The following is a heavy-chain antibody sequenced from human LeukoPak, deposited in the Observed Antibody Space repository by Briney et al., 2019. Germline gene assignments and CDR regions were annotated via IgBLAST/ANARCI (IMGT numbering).Heavy chain of an antibody. D-gene: IGHD2-2*01. J-gene: IGHJ4*01. Sequence: PGGSLRLSCAASGFAFGDYHMSWIRQAPGKGLEWLSYIRWSSNYKDFADSVRGRFTVSRDNAKNSMYLQMSSLRAEDTAVYYCAEPSCLAGAYCSTNFWGQGTLVTVSS. CDR2: IRWSSNYK. V-gene: IGHV3-11*03. CDR1: GFAFGDYH. CDR3: AEPSCLAGAYCSTNF.